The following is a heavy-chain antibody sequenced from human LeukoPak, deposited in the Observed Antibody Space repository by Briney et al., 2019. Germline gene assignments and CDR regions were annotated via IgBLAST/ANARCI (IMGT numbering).Heavy chain of an antibody. V-gene: IGHV4-34*01. CDR2: INHSGST. CDR3: ARMPPGYCGSTSCYEGAGYFDY. CDR1: GGSFSGYY. D-gene: IGHD2-2*01. Sequence: SETLSLTCAVYGGSFSGYYWSWIRQPPGKGLEWIGEINHSGSTNYNPSLKSRVTISVDTSKNQFSLKLSSVTAADTAVYYCARMPPGYCGSTSCYEGAGYFDYWGQGTLVTVSS. J-gene: IGHJ4*02.